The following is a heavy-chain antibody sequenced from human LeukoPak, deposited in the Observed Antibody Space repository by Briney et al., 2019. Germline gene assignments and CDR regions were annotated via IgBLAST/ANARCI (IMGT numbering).Heavy chain of an antibody. Sequence: PGGSLRLSCAASGFTFSSYAMSWVRQAPGKGLQWVSGISGSGGSTDYADSLKGRFTISRDNSKNTLYLQMNSLRAEDTAVYYCARRAGAYSHPYDYWGQGTLVTVSS. V-gene: IGHV3-23*01. CDR3: ARRAGAYSHPYDY. CDR2: ISGSGGST. J-gene: IGHJ4*02. D-gene: IGHD4/OR15-4a*01. CDR1: GFTFSSYA.